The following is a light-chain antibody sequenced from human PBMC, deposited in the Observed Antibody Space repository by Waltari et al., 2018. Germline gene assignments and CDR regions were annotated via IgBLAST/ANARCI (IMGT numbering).Light chain of an antibody. J-gene: IGLJ3*02. CDR2: EGD. CDR3: CSYATSSPWV. V-gene: IGLV2-23*01. CDR1: SSSIGASNV. Sequence: QSALTQPASVSGSPGQSITISCTGASSSIGASNVVAWYQQHPGKAPKLMIYEGDKRPSGVSNRFSGSKSGNMASLTVSGLQAEDEADYYCCSYATSSPWVFGGGTKVTVL.